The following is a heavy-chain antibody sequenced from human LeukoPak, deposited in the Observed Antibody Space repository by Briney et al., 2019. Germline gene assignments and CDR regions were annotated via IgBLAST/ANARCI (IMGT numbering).Heavy chain of an antibody. J-gene: IGHJ4*02. CDR2: IYYSGST. Sequence: ETLSLTXTVSNGSVGSYYWSWVRQSPGKGLEWIGYIYYSGSTNYNPSLKSRVTISIHTSRNQFSLMLSSVTAADTAMYYCARYYDRTGFDYWGQGTLVTVSS. CDR1: NGSVGSYY. V-gene: IGHV4-59*08. CDR3: ARYYDRTGFDY. D-gene: IGHD3-16*01.